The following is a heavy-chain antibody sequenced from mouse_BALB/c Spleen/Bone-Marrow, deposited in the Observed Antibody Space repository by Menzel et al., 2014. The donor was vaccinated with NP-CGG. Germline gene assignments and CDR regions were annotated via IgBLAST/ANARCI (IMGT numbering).Heavy chain of an antibody. J-gene: IGHJ4*01. D-gene: IGHD2-4*01. CDR2: IWGDGST. CDR3: ARDSFLITRALDY. V-gene: IGHV2-6-7*01. Sequence: QVQLQQSGPGLVAPSQSLSTTCTVSGFSLTGYGVSWVRQPPGKGLEWLGMIWGDGSTDYNSALKSRLSISKDNSKSQVFLKMNSLQTDDTARYYCARDSFLITRALDYWGQGTSVTVSS. CDR1: GFSLTGYG.